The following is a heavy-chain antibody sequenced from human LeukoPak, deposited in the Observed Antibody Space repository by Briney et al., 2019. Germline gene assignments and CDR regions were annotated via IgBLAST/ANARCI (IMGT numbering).Heavy chain of an antibody. Sequence: SETLSLACTVSGVSISSSNCYWGWIRQPPGKGLEWIGSMYYRGSTYYNPSLKSRVTISVDTSKNQFSLKLSSVTAADTAVYYCARGMTTVTHWGQGTLVTVSS. J-gene: IGHJ4*02. CDR3: ARGMTTVTH. CDR1: GVSISSSNCY. V-gene: IGHV4-39*01. CDR2: MYYRGST. D-gene: IGHD4-11*01.